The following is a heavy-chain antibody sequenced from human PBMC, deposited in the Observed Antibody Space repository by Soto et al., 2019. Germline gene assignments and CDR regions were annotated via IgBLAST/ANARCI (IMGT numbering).Heavy chain of an antibody. CDR3: ARGGSGYTWFNEF. CDR1: GGLFCSYP. D-gene: IGHD3-22*01. J-gene: IGHJ4*02. Sequence: QGQLVQSGAEVKKPGSSVKVSCKASGGLFCSYPISGVRQFPGQGLEWMGGMIPVFLTAYYTQRFQGRVTITAAESTNTTYMELSSLRSEDTAIYYCARGGSGYTWFNEFWGQGTLVTVSS. CDR2: MIPVFLTA. V-gene: IGHV1-69*01.